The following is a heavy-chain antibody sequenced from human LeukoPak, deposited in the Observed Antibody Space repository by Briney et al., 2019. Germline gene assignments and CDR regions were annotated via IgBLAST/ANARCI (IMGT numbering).Heavy chain of an antibody. V-gene: IGHV3-64*01. CDR3: ARDGAYGDYDY. Sequence: GGSLRLSCAASGFPFSTYSMPWVRQAPGKGLEYVSAISSYGGSTFYANSVRGRFTISRDNSKNTVYLQMGSLRAEDMAVYYCARDGAYGDYDYWGQGTLVTVSS. D-gene: IGHD4-17*01. J-gene: IGHJ4*02. CDR2: ISSYGGST. CDR1: GFPFSTYS.